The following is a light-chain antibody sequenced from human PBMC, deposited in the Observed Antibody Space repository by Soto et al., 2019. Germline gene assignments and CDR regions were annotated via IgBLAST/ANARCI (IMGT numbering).Light chain of an antibody. CDR1: SSNIGNNY. J-gene: IGLJ1*01. V-gene: IGLV1-51*01. CDR2: DNN. Sequence: SVLTQPPSVSAAPGQKVTISCSGSSSNIGNNYVSWYQQLPGTAPKLLIYDNNKRPSGIPDRFSGSKSGTSATLGITGLQTGDEADYYCGTWDSSLSAGWGVFGTGTKLTVL. CDR3: GTWDSSLSAGWGV.